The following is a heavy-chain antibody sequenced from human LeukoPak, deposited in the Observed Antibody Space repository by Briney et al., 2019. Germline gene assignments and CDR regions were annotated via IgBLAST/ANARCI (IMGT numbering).Heavy chain of an antibody. D-gene: IGHD3-3*01. Sequence: GGSLRLSCAASGFTFISYAMSWVRQAPGKGLEWVSGVSGSDGITYYADSVKGRFAVSRNNSKNTLYLQMNSLRAEDTAVYYCAKGGVYDFWIRYFFDYWGQGTRVTVSS. CDR1: GFTFISYA. CDR3: AKGGVYDFWIRYFFDY. V-gene: IGHV3-23*01. CDR2: VSGSDGIT. J-gene: IGHJ4*02.